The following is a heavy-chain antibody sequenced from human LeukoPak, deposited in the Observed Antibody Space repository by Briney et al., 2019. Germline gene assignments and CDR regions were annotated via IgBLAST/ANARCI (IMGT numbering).Heavy chain of an antibody. CDR1: GFTFSSYG. Sequence: GRSLRLSCAASGFTFSSYGMHWVRQAPGKGLEWVAVIWYDGSNRYYADSVKGRFTISRDNSKNTLYLQMNSLRAEDTAVYYCAREEYDFWSGLQDTDYYGMDVWGQGTTVTVS. V-gene: IGHV3-33*01. CDR3: AREEYDFWSGLQDTDYYGMDV. CDR2: IWYDGSNR. D-gene: IGHD3-3*01. J-gene: IGHJ6*02.